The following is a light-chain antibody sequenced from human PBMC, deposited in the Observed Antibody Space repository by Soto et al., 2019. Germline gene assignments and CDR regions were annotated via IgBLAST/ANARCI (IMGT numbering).Light chain of an antibody. CDR2: EVG. CDR1: SSDVGAFNY. V-gene: IGLV2-14*01. CDR3: CSHASGSIYV. Sequence: QSALTQPASVSGSPGQSITISCTGTSSDVGAFNYVSWYLQYPGKAPKLMIYEVGNRPSGVSNRFSGSKSGNTASLTISGLQAEDEADYYCCSHASGSIYVFGTGTKLTVL. J-gene: IGLJ1*01.